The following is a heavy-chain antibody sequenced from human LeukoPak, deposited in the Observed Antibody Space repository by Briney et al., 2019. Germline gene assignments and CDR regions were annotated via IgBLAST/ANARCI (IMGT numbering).Heavy chain of an antibody. CDR2: IYTSGST. D-gene: IGHD3-22*01. CDR3: ARGTYYYDSSGYYYYFDY. Sequence: SETLSLTCTVSGDSISRGRYYWSWIRQPAGKGLEWIGRIYTSGSTNYNPSLKSRVTMSVDTSKNQFSLKPSSVTAADTAVYYCARGTYYYDSSGYYYYFDYWGQGTLVTVSS. V-gene: IGHV4-61*02. J-gene: IGHJ4*02. CDR1: GDSISRGRYY.